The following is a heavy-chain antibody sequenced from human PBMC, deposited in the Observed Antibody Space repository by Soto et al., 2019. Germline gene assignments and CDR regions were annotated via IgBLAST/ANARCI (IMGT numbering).Heavy chain of an antibody. CDR2: IWYDGSNK. Sequence: QVQLVESGGGVVQPGRSLRLSCAASGFTFSSYGMHWVRQAPGKGLEWVAVIWYDGSNKYYGDSVKGRFTISRDNSKNTLYLQMNSLRVEDTAVYYCARAPPDYSGSGSYEDLPFYWGQGTLVTVSS. V-gene: IGHV3-33*01. J-gene: IGHJ4*02. D-gene: IGHD3-10*01. CDR1: GFTFSSYG. CDR3: ARAPPDYSGSGSYEDLPFY.